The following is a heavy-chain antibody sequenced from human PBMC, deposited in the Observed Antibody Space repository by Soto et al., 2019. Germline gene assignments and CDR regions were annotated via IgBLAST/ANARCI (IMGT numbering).Heavy chain of an antibody. D-gene: IGHD2-8*01. Sequence: PGGSLRLSCAAPGFTFSSYAMHWVRQAPGKGLEWVAVISYDGSNKYYADSVNGRFTISRDNSKNTLYVQMNSLRPEDTAVYYCARAPDIVLIRAYYYYGMDVWGQGTTVTVSS. J-gene: IGHJ6*02. CDR1: GFTFSSYA. V-gene: IGHV3-30-3*01. CDR3: ARAPDIVLIRAYYYYGMDV. CDR2: ISYDGSNK.